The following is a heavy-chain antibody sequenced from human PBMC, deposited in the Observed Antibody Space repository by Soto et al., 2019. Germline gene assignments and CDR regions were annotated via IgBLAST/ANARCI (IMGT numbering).Heavy chain of an antibody. V-gene: IGHV2-5*02. CDR1: GFSTSTSEVS. CDR2: IYWDDDK. D-gene: IGHD3-22*01. CDR3: AQRRGISYYLFEY. J-gene: IGHJ4*02. Sequence: QITVKETGPTLLQSPQTLTLTFTFSGFSTSTSEVSGGWMRQPPGKALGWLALIYWDDDKRYSPSLKSRLTMTKDTSKTQVVLTVTNIHPVDTDTYYCAQRRGISYYLFEYWGPGNLVPVS.